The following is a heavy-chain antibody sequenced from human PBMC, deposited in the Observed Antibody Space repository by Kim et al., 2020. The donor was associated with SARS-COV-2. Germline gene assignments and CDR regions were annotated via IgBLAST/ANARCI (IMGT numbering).Heavy chain of an antibody. D-gene: IGHD3-22*01. J-gene: IGHJ4*02. CDR3: ARHHLYYYYDSSGYTARRLYYFDY. CDR1: GGSISSSSYY. Sequence: SETLSLTCTVSGGSISSSSYYWGWIRQPPGKGLEWIESIYYSGSTYYNPSLKSRVTISVDTSKNQFSLKLSSVTAADTAVYYCARHHLYYYYDSSGYTARRLYYFDYWGQGTLVTVSS. V-gene: IGHV4-39*01. CDR2: IYYSGST.